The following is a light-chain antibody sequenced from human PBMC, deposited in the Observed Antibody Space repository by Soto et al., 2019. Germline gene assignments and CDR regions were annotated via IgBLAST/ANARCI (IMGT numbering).Light chain of an antibody. CDR1: QTVTTN. CDR3: QQYDNWPFA. J-gene: IGKJ1*01. V-gene: IGKV3-15*01. Sequence: EIVMTQSPGTLSVSPGERAALSCRASQTVTTNLAWYQQKPGQAARLLVYGASTRATGVPARFIGTGSGTEFTLTITRPQSEDVAVYYCQQYDNWPFAFGQGTKVDIK. CDR2: GAS.